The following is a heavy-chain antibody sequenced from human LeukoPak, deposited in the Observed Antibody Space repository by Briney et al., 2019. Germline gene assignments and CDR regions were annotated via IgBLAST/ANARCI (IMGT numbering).Heavy chain of an antibody. CDR1: GYSFTNYG. Sequence: ASVKVSCKASGYSFTNYGISWVRQAPGQGLEWMGWINTYNDNTNYAQNLQGRVTMTTDTSTSTAYMELRSLRSDDTAIYYCARWGVPSHYYYMDVWGNGTTVTVSS. CDR2: INTYNDNT. J-gene: IGHJ6*03. D-gene: IGHD3-16*01. V-gene: IGHV1-18*01. CDR3: ARWGVPSHYYYMDV.